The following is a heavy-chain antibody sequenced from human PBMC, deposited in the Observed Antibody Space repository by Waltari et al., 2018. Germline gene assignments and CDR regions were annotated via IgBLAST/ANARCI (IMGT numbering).Heavy chain of an antibody. J-gene: IGHJ4*02. CDR3: ASQRAGSGWLSIDY. Sequence: QVQLVQSGAEVKKPGASVKVSCKAFGYPFTTYYMHWVRQAPGQGLEWVGIINPDGGSTSYAQKFQDRLTMTRDTSTSTVYMQLTSLTSEDTAVYYCASQRAGSGWLSIDYWGQGTLVTVSS. CDR1: GYPFTTYY. CDR2: INPDGGST. D-gene: IGHD6-19*01. V-gene: IGHV1-46*03.